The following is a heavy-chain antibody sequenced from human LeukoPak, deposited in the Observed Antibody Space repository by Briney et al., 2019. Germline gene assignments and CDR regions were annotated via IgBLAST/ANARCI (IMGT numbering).Heavy chain of an antibody. CDR1: GYTFTSYP. V-gene: IGHV1-3*01. Sequence: ASVNVSCKASGYTFTSYPMHWVRQAPGQRLEWMGWINAGNGNTKYSQKFQGRVTITRDTSASTAYMELSSLRSEDTAVYYCAREGGISGSLSWGQGTLVTVSS. J-gene: IGHJ5*02. D-gene: IGHD1-26*01. CDR3: AREGGISGSLS. CDR2: INAGNGNT.